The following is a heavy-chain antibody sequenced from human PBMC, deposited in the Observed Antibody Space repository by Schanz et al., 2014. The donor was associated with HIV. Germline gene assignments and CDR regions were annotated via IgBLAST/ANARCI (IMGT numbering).Heavy chain of an antibody. CDR3: AKVATWDYYGMDV. CDR2: ITGPGDTM. J-gene: IGHJ6*02. V-gene: IGHV3-23*04. CDR1: GFTFNSYA. Sequence: EVQLVESGGGLVQPGGSLRLACAASGFTFNSYAMSWVRQAPGKGLEWVAHITGPGDTMYYADSVKGRFTISRDNSKNTLYLQMNSLRAEDTAVYYCAKVATWDYYGMDVWGQGTTVTVSS.